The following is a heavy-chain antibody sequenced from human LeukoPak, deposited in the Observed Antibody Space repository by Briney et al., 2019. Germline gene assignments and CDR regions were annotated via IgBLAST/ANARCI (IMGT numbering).Heavy chain of an antibody. D-gene: IGHD3-3*01. J-gene: IGHJ4*02. CDR2: ISYDGSNK. Sequence: PGGSLRLSCAASGFTFSSYGMHWVRQAPGKGLEWVAVISYDGSNKYYADSVKGRFTISRDNSKNTLYLQMNSLRAEDTAVYYCAKDWSGGCALDYWGQGTLVTVSS. CDR1: GFTFSSYG. V-gene: IGHV3-30*18. CDR3: AKDWSGGCALDY.